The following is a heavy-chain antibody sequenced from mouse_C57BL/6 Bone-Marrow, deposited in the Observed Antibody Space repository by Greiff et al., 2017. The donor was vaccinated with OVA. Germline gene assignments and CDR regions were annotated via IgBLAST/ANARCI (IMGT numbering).Heavy chain of an antibody. Sequence: EVMLVESGEGLVKPGGSLKLSCAASGFTFSSYAMSWVRQTPEKRLELVAYISSGGDYIYYADTVKGRFTISRDNARNTLYLQMSSLKSEDTAMYYCTRWRLLWYFDVWGTGTTVTVSS. V-gene: IGHV5-9-1*02. J-gene: IGHJ1*03. CDR2: ISSGGDYI. D-gene: IGHD2-3*01. CDR1: GFTFSSYA. CDR3: TRWRLLWYFDV.